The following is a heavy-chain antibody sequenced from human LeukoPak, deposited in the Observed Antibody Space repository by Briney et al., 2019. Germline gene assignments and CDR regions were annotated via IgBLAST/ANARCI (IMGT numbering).Heavy chain of an antibody. V-gene: IGHV1-2*02. J-gene: IGHJ4*02. D-gene: IGHD2-8*01. CDR1: GYTFAGYY. CDR2: INPNSGGT. CDR3: ARAVPVYAIYY. Sequence: RRASVKVSCKASGYTFAGYYMHWVRQAPGQGLEWMGWINPNSGGTNYAQKFQGRVTMTRDTSISTAYMELSRLRSDDTAVYYCARAVPVYAIYYWGQGTLVTVSS.